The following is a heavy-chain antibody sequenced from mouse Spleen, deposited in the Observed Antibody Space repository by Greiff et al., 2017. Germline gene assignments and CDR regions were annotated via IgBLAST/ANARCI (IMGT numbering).Heavy chain of an antibody. CDR2: IYPGSGST. V-gene: IGHV1-55*01. CDR1: GYTFTSYW. D-gene: IGHD1-1*01. CDR3: EMRDYGSSYYFDY. Sequence: QVQLQQPGAELVKPGASVKMSCKASGYTFTSYWITWVKQRPGQGLEWIGYIYPGSGSTNYNENFKSKATLTVDTSSSTAYMQLSSLTSEDSAVYYCEMRDYGSSYYFDYWGQGTTLTVSS. J-gene: IGHJ2*01.